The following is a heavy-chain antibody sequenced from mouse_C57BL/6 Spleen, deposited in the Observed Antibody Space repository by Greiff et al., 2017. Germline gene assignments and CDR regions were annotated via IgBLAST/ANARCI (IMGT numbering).Heavy chain of an antibody. CDR3: ARASYTSSAMDY. D-gene: IGHD2-12*01. Sequence: QVQLKQPGAELVMPGASVKLSCKASGYTFTSYWMHWVKQRPGQGLEWIGEIDPSDSYTNYNQKFKGKSTFTVDKSSSTAYMQLSSLTSEDSAVYYCARASYTSSAMDYWGQGTSVTVSS. CDR2: IDPSDSYT. V-gene: IGHV1-69*01. CDR1: GYTFTSYW. J-gene: IGHJ4*01.